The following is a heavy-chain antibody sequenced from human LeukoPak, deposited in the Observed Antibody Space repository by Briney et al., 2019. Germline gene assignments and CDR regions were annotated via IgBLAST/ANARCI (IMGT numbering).Heavy chain of an antibody. J-gene: IGHJ4*02. Sequence: GGSLRLSCATSGFTFKNYAMNWVRQAPGKGLEWVSSISGDSSDIYYADSVMGRSTISRDNAKNSVYLQINSLRAEDTAIYYCARRGYSDSSGYDYWGQGTLVTVSS. CDR3: ARRGYSDSSGYDY. CDR2: ISGDSSDI. CDR1: GFTFKNYA. V-gene: IGHV3-21*01. D-gene: IGHD3-22*01.